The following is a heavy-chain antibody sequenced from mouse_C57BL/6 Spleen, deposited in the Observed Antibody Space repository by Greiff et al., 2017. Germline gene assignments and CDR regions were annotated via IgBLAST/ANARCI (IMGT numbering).Heavy chain of an antibody. D-gene: IGHD2-4*01. CDR2: INPNNGGT. CDR3: ARRGYYDYDSFDY. J-gene: IGHJ2*01. Sequence: EVPLQQSGPELVKPGASVKISCKASGYTFTDYYMNWVKQSHGKSLEWIGDINPNNGGTSYNQKFKGKATLTVDKSSSTAYMELRSLTSEDSAVYYCARRGYYDYDSFDYWGQGTTLTVSS. V-gene: IGHV1-26*01. CDR1: GYTFTDYY.